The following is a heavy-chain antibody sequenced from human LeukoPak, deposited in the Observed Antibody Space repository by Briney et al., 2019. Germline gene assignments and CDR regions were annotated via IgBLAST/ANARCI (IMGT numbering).Heavy chain of an antibody. CDR3: ARVLWNGDYPRFDY. CDR1: GFTVSSXY. D-gene: IGHD4-17*01. Sequence: XGSXXXXXXASGFTVSSXYXXXVRXXXGKGXXXXXIIYSGGTTYYADSVKGRFTISRDNSKTTLYLQMNSLRAEDTAVYYCARVLWNGDYPRFDYWGQGTLVTVSS. CDR2: IYSGGTT. J-gene: IGHJ4*02. V-gene: IGHV3-53*01.